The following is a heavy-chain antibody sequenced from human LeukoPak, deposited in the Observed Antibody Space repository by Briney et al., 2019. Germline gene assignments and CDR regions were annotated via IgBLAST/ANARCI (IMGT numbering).Heavy chain of an antibody. CDR1: GFTFSSYG. CDR3: AKVYYDFWSGYNSGDY. V-gene: IGHV3-30*02. J-gene: IGHJ4*02. Sequence: PGGSLRLSCAASGFTFSSYGMHWVRQAPGKGLEWVAFIRYDGSNKYYADSVKGRFTISRDNSKNTLYLQMNSLRAEDTAVYYCAKVYYDFWSGYNSGDYWGQGTLVTVSS. D-gene: IGHD3-3*01. CDR2: IRYDGSNK.